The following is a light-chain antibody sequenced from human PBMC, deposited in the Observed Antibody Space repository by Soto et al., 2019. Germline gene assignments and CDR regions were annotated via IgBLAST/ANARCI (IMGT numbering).Light chain of an antibody. CDR1: SSYVGGYNY. J-gene: IGLJ1*01. CDR2: DVS. CDR3: SSYTSSSPWV. Sequence: QSVLTQPASVSGSPGQSITISCTGTSSYVGGYNYVSWYQQHPGKAPKLMIYDVSNRPSGVSNRFSGSKSGNTASLTISGLQAEDEADYYCSSYTSSSPWVFGTGTKVTVL. V-gene: IGLV2-14*01.